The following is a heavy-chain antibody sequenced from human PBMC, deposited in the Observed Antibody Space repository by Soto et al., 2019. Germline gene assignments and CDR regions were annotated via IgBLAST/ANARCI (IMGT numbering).Heavy chain of an antibody. CDR1: GDSFSNHY. D-gene: IGHD3-22*01. CDR2: IFHSGIT. Sequence: PXETLSLTCTIAGDSFSNHYWTWIRQSPGKGLDWIGYIFHSGITDYNPSVKSRVTISIDKSRNLFSLNLTSVTAADTAVYYCARDRYFYDSRGYYRTLDSWGQGPLVTVSS. CDR3: ARDRYFYDSRGYYRTLDS. J-gene: IGHJ5*01. V-gene: IGHV4-59*11.